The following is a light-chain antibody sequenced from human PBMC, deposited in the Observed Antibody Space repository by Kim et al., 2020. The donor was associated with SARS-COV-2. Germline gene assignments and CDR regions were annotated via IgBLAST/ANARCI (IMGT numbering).Light chain of an antibody. Sequence: GESAPPSCRASPSVSSSYLAWYQQKPGQGPRLLIYGAASRATGIPDRFSGSGSGTDFTLTISRLEPDDFAVYYCQQYGSSPPYMYTFGQGTKLEIK. V-gene: IGKV3-20*01. CDR1: PSVSSSY. J-gene: IGKJ2*01. CDR3: QQYGSSPPYMYT. CDR2: GAA.